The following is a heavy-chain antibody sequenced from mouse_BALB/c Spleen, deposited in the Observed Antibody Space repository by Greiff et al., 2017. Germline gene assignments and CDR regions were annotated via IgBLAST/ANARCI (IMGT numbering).Heavy chain of an antibody. CDR2: ISSGGSYT. V-gene: IGHV5-6*01. D-gene: IGHD1-2*01. J-gene: IGHJ3*01. CDR1: GFTFSSYG. Sequence: EVQGVESGGDLVKPGGSLKLSCAASGFTFSSYGMSWVRQTPDKRLEWVATISSGGSYTYYPDSVKGRFTISRDNAKNTLYLQMSSLKSEDTAMYYCARRTTATPYWGQGTLVTVSA. CDR3: ARRTTATPY.